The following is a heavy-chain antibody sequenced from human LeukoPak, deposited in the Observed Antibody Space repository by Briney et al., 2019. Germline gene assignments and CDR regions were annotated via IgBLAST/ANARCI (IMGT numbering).Heavy chain of an antibody. V-gene: IGHV4-59*01. CDR1: GGSISSYY. D-gene: IGHD2/OR15-2a*01. CDR2: IYYSGST. J-gene: IGHJ4*02. Sequence: SETLSLTCTVSGGSISSYYWSWIRQPPGKGLEWIGYIYYSGSTNYNPSLMSRVTISVDTSKNQFSLKLSSVTAADTAVYYCARAPEGNYLDYWGQGTLVTVSS. CDR3: ARAPEGNYLDY.